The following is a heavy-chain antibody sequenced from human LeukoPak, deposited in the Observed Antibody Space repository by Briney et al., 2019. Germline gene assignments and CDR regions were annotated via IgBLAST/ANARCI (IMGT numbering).Heavy chain of an antibody. CDR2: INPNSGGT. D-gene: IGHD3-3*01. V-gene: IGHV1-2*02. J-gene: IGHJ3*02. CDR1: GYTFTGYY. Sequence: ASVKVSCKASGYTFTGYYMHWVRQAPGQGLEWMGWINPNSGGTNYAQKFQGRVTMTRDTSISTAYMELSRLRSDDTAVYYCARDDYDFWSGSRFDAFDIWGQGTMVTVSS. CDR3: ARDDYDFWSGSRFDAFDI.